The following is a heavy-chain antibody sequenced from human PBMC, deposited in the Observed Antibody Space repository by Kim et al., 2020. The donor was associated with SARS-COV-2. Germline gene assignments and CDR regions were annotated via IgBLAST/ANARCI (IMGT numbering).Heavy chain of an antibody. J-gene: IGHJ6*02. CDR1: GGTFSSYA. Sequence: SVKVSCKASGGTFSSYAISWVRQAPGQGLEWMGGIIPIFGTANYAQKFQGRVTITADESTSTAYMELSSLRSEDTAVYYCARDSIVVVVAATPHYYYGMDVWGQGTTVTVSS. CDR2: IIPIFGTA. CDR3: ARDSIVVVVAATPHYYYGMDV. V-gene: IGHV1-69*13. D-gene: IGHD2-15*01.